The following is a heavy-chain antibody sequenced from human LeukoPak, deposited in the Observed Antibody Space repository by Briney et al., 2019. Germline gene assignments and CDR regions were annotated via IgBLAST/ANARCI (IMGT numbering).Heavy chain of an antibody. CDR2: MSHSGTSI. D-gene: IGHD5-18*01. CDR3: ATDLRYGSNFFFQY. Sequence: GGSLRLSCAASGFTFNTYIMHWVRQSRGKGLEWVAVMSHSGTSIDYADSVKGRFTISRHNSNNTLYLQMNGPQTDDTAIYYCATDLRYGSNFFFQYWGLGTLVAVSS. J-gene: IGHJ4*02. CDR1: GFTFNTYI. V-gene: IGHV3-30*14.